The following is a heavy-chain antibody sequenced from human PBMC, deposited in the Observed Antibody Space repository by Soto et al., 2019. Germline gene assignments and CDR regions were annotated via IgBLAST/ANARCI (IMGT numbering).Heavy chain of an antibody. Sequence: SETLSLTCTVSGGSVSSGDYYWSWIRQPPGKGLEWIGYIYYSGSTYYNPSLKSRVTISVDTSKNQFSLKLSSVTAADTAVYYCARGVMITFGGVIATSGSNWFDPWGQGTLVTVSS. V-gene: IGHV4-30-4*01. D-gene: IGHD3-16*02. CDR2: IYYSGST. J-gene: IGHJ5*02. CDR1: GGSVSSGDYY. CDR3: ARGVMITFGGVIATSGSNWFDP.